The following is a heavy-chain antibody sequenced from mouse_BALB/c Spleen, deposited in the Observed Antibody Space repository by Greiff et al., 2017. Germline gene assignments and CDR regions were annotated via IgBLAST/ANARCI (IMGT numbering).Heavy chain of an antibody. D-gene: IGHD2-3*01. V-gene: IGHV2-9*02. CDR1: GFSLTSYG. CDR3: ARESYDGSQYYYAMDY. J-gene: IGHJ4*01. Sequence: VQLQQSGPGLVAPSQSLSITCTVSGFSLTSYGVHWVRQPPGKGLEWLGVIWAGGSTNYNSALMSRLSISKDNSKSQVFLKMNSLQTDDTAMYYCARESYDGSQYYYAMDYWGQGTSVTVSS. CDR2: IWAGGST.